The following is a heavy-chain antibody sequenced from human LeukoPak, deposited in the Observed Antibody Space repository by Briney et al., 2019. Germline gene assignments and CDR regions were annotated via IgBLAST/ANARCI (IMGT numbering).Heavy chain of an antibody. V-gene: IGHV3-30*04. D-gene: IGHD3-3*01. CDR3: ARSHGMVWRDAFDI. CDR2: ISYDGSNK. CDR1: GFTFSSYA. Sequence: GRSLRLSCAASGFTFSSYAMHWVRQAPGKGLEWVAVISYDGSNKYYADSVKGRFTISRDNSKNTLYLQMNSLRAEDTAVYYCARSHGMVWRDAFDIWGQGTMVTVSS. J-gene: IGHJ3*02.